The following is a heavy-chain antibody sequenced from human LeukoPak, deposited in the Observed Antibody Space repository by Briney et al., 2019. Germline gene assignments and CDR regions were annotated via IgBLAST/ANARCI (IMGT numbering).Heavy chain of an antibody. CDR2: IYTSGST. CDR1: GGSISSYY. V-gene: IGHV4-4*07. D-gene: IGHD3-9*01. Sequence: PSETLSLTCTVSGGSISSYYWSWIRQPAGKGLEWIGRIYTSGSTNYNPSLKSRVTMSVDTSKNQFSLKLSSVTAADTAVYYCAREVHYDILTGYYNPTPFDYWGQGTLVTVSS. J-gene: IGHJ4*02. CDR3: AREVHYDILTGYYNPTPFDY.